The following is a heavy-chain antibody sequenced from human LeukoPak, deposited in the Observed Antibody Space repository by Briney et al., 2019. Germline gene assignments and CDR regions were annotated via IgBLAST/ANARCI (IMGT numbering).Heavy chain of an antibody. CDR2: FDPEDGET. CDR3: ATPRSKDSGWTFDY. V-gene: IGHV1-24*01. D-gene: IGHD3-22*01. CDR1: GYTLTELS. Sequence: GASVKVSCKVSGYTLTELSIHWVRQAPGKGLEWMGGFDPEDGETIYAQKFQGRITMTEDTSTDTAYMELSSLRSEDTAVYYCATPRSKDSGWTFDYWGQGTLVTVSS. J-gene: IGHJ4*02.